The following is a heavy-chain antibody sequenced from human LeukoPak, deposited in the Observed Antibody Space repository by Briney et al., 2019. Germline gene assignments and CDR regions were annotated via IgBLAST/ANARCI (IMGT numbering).Heavy chain of an antibody. D-gene: IGHD6-13*01. CDR2: IKQDGSEK. CDR1: GFTFSSYW. J-gene: IGHJ3*02. V-gene: IGHV3-7*01. CDR3: ARWSSWYSAFDI. Sequence: SGGSLRLSCGASGFTFSSYWMSWVRQAPGKGLEWVANIKQDGSEKYYVDSVKGRFTISRDNAKNSLYLQMNSLRAEDTAVYYCARWSSWYSAFDIWGQGTMVTVSS.